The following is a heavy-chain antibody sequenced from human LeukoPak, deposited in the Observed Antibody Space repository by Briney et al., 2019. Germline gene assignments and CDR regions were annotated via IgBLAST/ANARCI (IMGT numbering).Heavy chain of an antibody. V-gene: IGHV4-4*07. CDR3: ARGDYGWNWFDP. CDR2: IYTSGST. D-gene: IGHD4-17*01. CDR1: GGSISSYY. J-gene: IGHJ5*02. Sequence: SETLSLTCTVSGGSISSYYWSWIRQPAGKGLEWIGRIYTSGSTNYNPSLKSRVTMSVDTSKNQFSLKLRSVAAADTAVYYCARGDYGWNWFDPWGQGTLVTVSS.